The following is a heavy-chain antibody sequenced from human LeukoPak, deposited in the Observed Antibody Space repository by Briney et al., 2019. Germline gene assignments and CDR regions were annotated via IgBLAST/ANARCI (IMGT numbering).Heavy chain of an antibody. V-gene: IGHV3-30*02. D-gene: IGHD3-16*01. Sequence: GGSLRLSCATSEFSFSSYGMHWARQAPGKGLEWVAFEQKDGSYKKYADSVKGRFTISRDNSKNTLYLQMNSLRVEDTAVYYCANIPNSFGPDYWGQGSLVTVSS. J-gene: IGHJ4*02. CDR2: EQKDGSYK. CDR1: EFSFSSYG. CDR3: ANIPNSFGPDY.